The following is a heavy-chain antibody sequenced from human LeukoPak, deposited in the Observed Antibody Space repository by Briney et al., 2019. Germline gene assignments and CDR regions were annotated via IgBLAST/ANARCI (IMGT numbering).Heavy chain of an antibody. J-gene: IGHJ3*02. CDR1: GFTFSSYS. CDR2: ISSSSSYI. CDR3: ASVIRVSYDDFDI. D-gene: IGHD2/OR15-2a*01. Sequence: PGGSLRLSCAASGFTFSSYSMNWVRQAPGKGLEWVSSISSSSSYIYYADSVKGRFTISRDNAKNSLYLQMNSLRAEDTAVYYCASVIRVSYDDFDIWGQGTMVTVSS. V-gene: IGHV3-21*01.